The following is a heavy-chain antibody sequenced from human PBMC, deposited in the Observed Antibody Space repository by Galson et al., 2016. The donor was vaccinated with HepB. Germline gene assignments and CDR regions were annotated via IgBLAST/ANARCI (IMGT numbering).Heavy chain of an antibody. Sequence: SVKVSCKASGGTFSSNALSWVRRAPGQGFEWMGGIIPLLGTANYAQKFQGRVTMTADKSTNTAYMELSGLRSEDTAVYYCARSNKVEANFFGRRKGTGHFYLDFWGQGTLVTVSP. CDR2: IIPLLGTA. D-gene: IGHD1-26*01. V-gene: IGHV1-69*06. CDR3: ARSNKVEANFFGRRKGTGHFYLDF. CDR1: GGTFSSNA. J-gene: IGHJ4*02.